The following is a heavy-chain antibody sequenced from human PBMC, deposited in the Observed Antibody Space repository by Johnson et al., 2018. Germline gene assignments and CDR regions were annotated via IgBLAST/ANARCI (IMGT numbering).Heavy chain of an antibody. CDR2: ISSNGGST. CDR3: ARVAEWGWFDP. CDR1: GFTFSSYA. J-gene: IGHJ5*02. V-gene: IGHV3-64*01. D-gene: IGHD2-8*01. Sequence: VQLVQSGGGVVQPGRSLRLSCAASGFTFSSYAMHWVRQAPGKGLEYVSAISSNGGSTYYANSVKGRFTISRDNSKNTLYLQMGSLRAEDMAVYYCARVAEWGWFDPWGQGTLVTVSS.